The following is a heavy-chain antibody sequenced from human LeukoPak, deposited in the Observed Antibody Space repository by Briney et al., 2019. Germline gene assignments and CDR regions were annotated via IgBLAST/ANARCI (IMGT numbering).Heavy chain of an antibody. CDR2: MNPNRGNT. Sequence: ASVTVSCKASGYTFTSYDINWVRPPTGQGLDWMGWMNPNRGNTGYAQKFQGRVTLPMNTPIRTPYIGLSRQTSERPAGYYLARYMAASGDDDYWGEGTLVTVSS. J-gene: IGHJ4*02. D-gene: IGHD3-10*01. CDR3: ARYMAASGDDDY. CDR1: GYTFTSYD. V-gene: IGHV1-8*01.